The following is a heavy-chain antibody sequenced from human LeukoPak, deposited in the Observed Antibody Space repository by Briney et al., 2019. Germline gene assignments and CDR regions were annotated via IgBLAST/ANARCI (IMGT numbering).Heavy chain of an antibody. CDR2: IRHDGSRT. V-gene: IGHV3-30*02. CDR1: GFSLRSYG. CDR3: TRNSGWYGLS. J-gene: IGHJ1*01. D-gene: IGHD6-19*01. Sequence: PGGSLRLSCAASGFSLRSYGMHWVRQAPGKRLEWVAFIRHDGSRTYYADSVKGRFTISRDNSNNTLFLHLNSLRGEDTAVYYCTRNSGWYGLSWGQGTLVTVSS.